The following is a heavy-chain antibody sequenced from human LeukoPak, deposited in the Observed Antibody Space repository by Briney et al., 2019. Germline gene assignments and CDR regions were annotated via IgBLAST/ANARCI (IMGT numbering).Heavy chain of an antibody. CDR1: GFTFSSYG. D-gene: IGHD2-2*01. V-gene: IGHV3-30*02. J-gene: IGHJ6*02. Sequence: GGSLRLSCAASGFTFSSYGMHWVRQAPGKGLEWVTFVRVDGSNKYYADSVKGRFTISRDNSKNTLYLQMNSLRAEDTAVYYCAKEDGSTSYYYYGMDVWGQGTTVTVSS. CDR2: VRVDGSNK. CDR3: AKEDGSTSYYYYGMDV.